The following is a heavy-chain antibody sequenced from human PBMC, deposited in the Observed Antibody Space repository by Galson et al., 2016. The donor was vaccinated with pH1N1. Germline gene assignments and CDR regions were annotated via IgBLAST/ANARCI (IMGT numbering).Heavy chain of an antibody. CDR1: GFIVSTYE. V-gene: IGHV3-48*03. D-gene: IGHD6-19*01. Sequence: SLRLSCAASGFIVSTYEMNWVRQAPGKGLEWISYISHNNDGSTYTYHADSVKGRVRISRDNAKNSVYLEMDGLRAEDTAVYYCARDTRGWSLGYWGQGTLVTVSS. CDR3: ARDTRGWSLGY. J-gene: IGHJ4*02. CDR2: ISHNNDGSTYT.